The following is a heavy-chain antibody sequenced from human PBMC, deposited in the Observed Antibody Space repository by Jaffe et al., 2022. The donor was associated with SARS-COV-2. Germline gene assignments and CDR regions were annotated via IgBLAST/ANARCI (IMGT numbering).Heavy chain of an antibody. D-gene: IGHD5-18*01. J-gene: IGHJ6*02. CDR2: IRSKANSYAT. Sequence: EVQLVESGGGLVQPGGSLKLSCAASGFTFSGSAMHWVRQASGKGLEWVGRIRSKANSYATAYAASVKGRFTISRDDSKNTAYLQMNSLKTEDTAVYYCTSVDSAMVDRTADEYYYYYGMDVWGQGTTVTVSS. V-gene: IGHV3-73*02. CDR3: TSVDSAMVDRTADEYYYYYGMDV. CDR1: GFTFSGSA.